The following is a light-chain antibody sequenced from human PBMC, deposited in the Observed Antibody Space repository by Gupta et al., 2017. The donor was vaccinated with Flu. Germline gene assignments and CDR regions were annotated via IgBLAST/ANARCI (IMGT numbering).Light chain of an antibody. V-gene: IGLV3-1*01. CDR1: DWGSKY. CDR2: QDN. Sequence: SSELTQPPSVSVSPGQTASITCSGDDWGSKYASWYQQKPGQSPGFVIYQDNQRPSGIPERFSGSSSGDTATLTITGTQAMDEADYDCQAWDSSTRVFGTGTKVTVL. CDR3: QAWDSSTRV. J-gene: IGLJ1*01.